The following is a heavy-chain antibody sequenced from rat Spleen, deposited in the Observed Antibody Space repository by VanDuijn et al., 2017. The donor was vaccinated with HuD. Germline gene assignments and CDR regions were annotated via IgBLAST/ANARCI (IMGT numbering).Heavy chain of an antibody. J-gene: IGHJ4*01. V-gene: IGHV5-31*01. D-gene: IGHD1-12*03. CDR1: GFTFNNYW. CDR3: ARHHYDGYYHGPVLGVMDA. Sequence: EVQLVESGGDLVQPGRSLKLSCVASGFTFNNYWMTWIRQAPGKGLEWVASIIYDGSDTYYRDSVRDRFTISRDNGKNTLYLQIDSLKSEDTASYYCARHHYDGYYHGPVLGVMDAWGQGASVTVSS. CDR2: IIYDGSDT.